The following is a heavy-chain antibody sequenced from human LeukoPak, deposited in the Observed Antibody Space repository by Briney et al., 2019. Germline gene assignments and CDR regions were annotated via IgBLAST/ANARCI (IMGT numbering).Heavy chain of an antibody. CDR1: GFTVSSNY. V-gene: IGHV3-53*01. J-gene: IGHJ6*03. Sequence: GGSLRLSCAASGFTVSSNYMSWVRLAPGKGLEWVSVIYSGGSTYYADSVKGRFTISRDNSKNTLYLQMNSLRAEDTAVYYCARNMRQWLVLGLKDYYYYMDVWGKGTTVTTSS. CDR3: ARNMRQWLVLGLKDYYYYMDV. D-gene: IGHD6-19*01. CDR2: IYSGGST.